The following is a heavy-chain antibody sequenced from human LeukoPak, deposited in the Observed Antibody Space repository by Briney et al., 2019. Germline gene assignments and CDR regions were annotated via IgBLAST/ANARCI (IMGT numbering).Heavy chain of an antibody. V-gene: IGHV4-31*03. Sequence: SETLSLTCTVSGGSISSGGYYWSWIRQHPGKGLEWIGYIYYSGSTYYNPSLKSRVTISVDTSKNQFSLKLSSVTAADTAVYYCARDRQYDSSGYYHPELDYWGQGTLVTVSS. CDR2: IYYSGST. D-gene: IGHD3-22*01. J-gene: IGHJ4*02. CDR3: ARDRQYDSSGYYHPELDY. CDR1: GGSISSGGYY.